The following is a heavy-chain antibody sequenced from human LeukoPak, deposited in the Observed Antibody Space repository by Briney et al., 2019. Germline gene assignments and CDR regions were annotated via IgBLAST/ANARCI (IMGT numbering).Heavy chain of an antibody. J-gene: IGHJ3*02. CDR3: ARDLNDASDI. Sequence: GGSLRLSCAASGFTFSSYAMHWVRQAPGKGLEWVAVISYDGSNKYYADSVKGRFTISRDNSKNTLYLQMNSLRAEDTAVYYCARDLNDASDIWGQGTMVTVSS. CDR2: ISYDGSNK. CDR1: GFTFSSYA. V-gene: IGHV3-30-3*01.